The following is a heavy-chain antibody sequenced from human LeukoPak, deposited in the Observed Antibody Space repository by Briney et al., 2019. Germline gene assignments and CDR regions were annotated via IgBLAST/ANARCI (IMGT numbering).Heavy chain of an antibody. V-gene: IGHV3-21*01. Sequence: GGSLRLSCAASGFTFSSYNMNWVRQAPGKGLEWVSSITSGSSYIYYADSVKGRFTISRDNAKNSLYLQMNSLRAEDTAVYYCARGDDILTFDYWGQGTLVTVSS. CDR2: ITSGSSYI. CDR3: ARGDDILTFDY. CDR1: GFTFSSYN. J-gene: IGHJ4*02. D-gene: IGHD3-9*01.